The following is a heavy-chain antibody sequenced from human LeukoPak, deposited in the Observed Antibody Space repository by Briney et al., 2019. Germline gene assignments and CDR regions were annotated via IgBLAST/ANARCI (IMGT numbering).Heavy chain of an antibody. CDR2: ISSSSSYI. V-gene: IGHV3-21*04. Sequence: NSGGSLRLSCAASGFTFSSYSMNWVRQAPGKGLEWVSSISSSSSYIYYADSVKGRFTISRDNAKNTLYLQMNSLRAEDTAVYYCARDEYGDYGCDRWGQGTLVTVFS. CDR1: GFTFSSYS. CDR3: ARDEYGDYGCDR. J-gene: IGHJ5*02. D-gene: IGHD4-17*01.